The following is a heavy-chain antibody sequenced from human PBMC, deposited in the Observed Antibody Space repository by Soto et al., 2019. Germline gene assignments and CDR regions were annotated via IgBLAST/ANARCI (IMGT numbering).Heavy chain of an antibody. Sequence: GGSLRLSCAASGFTFSSYGMTWVRQAPGKGLEWVSTIGGSGGSTHYTDSVKGRFTISRDNSKNTLYVKMNSLRAEDKAVYYCAKKSGPITTTPFYYYYYMDVWGKGTTVTVSS. CDR2: IGGSGGST. D-gene: IGHD1-26*01. CDR3: AKKSGPITTTPFYYYYYMDV. J-gene: IGHJ6*03. V-gene: IGHV3-23*01. CDR1: GFTFSSYG.